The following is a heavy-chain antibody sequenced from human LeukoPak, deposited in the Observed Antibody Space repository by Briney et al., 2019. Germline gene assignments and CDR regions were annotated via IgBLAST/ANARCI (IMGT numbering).Heavy chain of an antibody. CDR1: GFTFDDYT. CDR3: AIDFSGHGRPLGA. J-gene: IGHJ5*02. D-gene: IGHD5-12*01. Sequence: GGSLRLSCAASGFTFDDYTMHWVRQAPGKGLEWVSLITWDGDITYYVGSVKGRFTISRDNSKNSLYLQMNSLKTEDTALYYCAIDFSGHGRPLGAWGQGTLVIVSS. V-gene: IGHV3-43*01. CDR2: ITWDGDIT.